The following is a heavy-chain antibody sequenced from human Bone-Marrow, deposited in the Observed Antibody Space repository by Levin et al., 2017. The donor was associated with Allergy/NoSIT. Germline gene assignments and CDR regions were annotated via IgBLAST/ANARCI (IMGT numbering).Heavy chain of an antibody. D-gene: IGHD2-2*01. CDR2: ISWNSGSI. CDR3: AKDAIPLGYCSSTSCYQHFDY. Sequence: GGSLRLSCAASGFTFDDYAMHWVRQAPGKGLEWVSGISWNSGSIGYADSVKGRFTISRDNAKNSLYLQMNSLRAEDTALYYCAKDAIPLGYCSSTSCYQHFDYWGQGTLVTVSS. V-gene: IGHV3-9*01. CDR1: GFTFDDYA. J-gene: IGHJ4*02.